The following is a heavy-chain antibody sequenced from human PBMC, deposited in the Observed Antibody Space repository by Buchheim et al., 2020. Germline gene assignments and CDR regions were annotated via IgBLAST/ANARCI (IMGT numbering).Heavy chain of an antibody. J-gene: IGHJ5*02. CDR2: IYFSGST. Sequence: QVQLQESGPGLVKPSQTLSLTCTVSGGSITSGGDYWSWIRQHPGRGLEWIGYIYFSGSTYYNPSLKSRITISVDSSKNQFSLKVNSVTAADTAVYYCARFRWAGGSPTKQNWFDPWGLGTL. CDR1: GGSITSGGDY. CDR3: ARFRWAGGSPTKQNWFDP. V-gene: IGHV4-31*03. D-gene: IGHD2-8*02.